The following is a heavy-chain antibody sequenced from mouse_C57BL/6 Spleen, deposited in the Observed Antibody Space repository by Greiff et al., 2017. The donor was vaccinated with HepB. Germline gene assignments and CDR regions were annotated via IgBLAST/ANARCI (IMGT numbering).Heavy chain of an antibody. J-gene: IGHJ2*01. CDR3: ARAYYGSYYFDY. V-gene: IGHV5-16*01. CDR2: INYDGSST. CDR1: GFTFSDYY. D-gene: IGHD2-10*01. Sequence: DVHLVESEGGLVQPGSSMKLSCTASGFTFSDYYMAWVRQVPEKGLEWVANINYDGSSTYYLDSLKSRFIISRDNAKNILYLQMSSLKSEDTATYYCARAYYGSYYFDYWGQGTTLTVSS.